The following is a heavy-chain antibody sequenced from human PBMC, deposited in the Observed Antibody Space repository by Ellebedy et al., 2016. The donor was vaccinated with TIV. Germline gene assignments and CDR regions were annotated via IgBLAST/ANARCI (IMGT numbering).Heavy chain of an antibody. CDR1: GYTFASYG. J-gene: IGHJ3*02. Sequence: AASVKVSCKASGYTFASYGVNWVRQAPGQGREWMGWMNTNSGNPTYAQAFTGRIVFSLETSVSTAYLQISSLRAEDSAVYYCARTGIWGNAFDIWGQGTMVTVSS. CDR3: ARTGIWGNAFDI. D-gene: IGHD7-27*01. V-gene: IGHV7-4-1*02. CDR2: MNTNSGNP.